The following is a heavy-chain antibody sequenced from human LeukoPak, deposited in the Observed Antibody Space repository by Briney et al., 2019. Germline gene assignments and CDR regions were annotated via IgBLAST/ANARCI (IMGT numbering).Heavy chain of an antibody. J-gene: IGHJ4*02. CDR2: ISAYNGHT. V-gene: IGHV1-18*01. CDR3: ARGVYEYYYDSSGYSAFDY. D-gene: IGHD3-22*01. Sequence: GASVKVSCKASGYTFTSYGISWVRQAPGQGLEWMGWISAYNGHTNYAQKLQGRVTMTRDMSTSTVYMELSSLRSEDTAVYYCARGVYEYYYDSSGYSAFDYWGQGTLVTVSS. CDR1: GYTFTSYG.